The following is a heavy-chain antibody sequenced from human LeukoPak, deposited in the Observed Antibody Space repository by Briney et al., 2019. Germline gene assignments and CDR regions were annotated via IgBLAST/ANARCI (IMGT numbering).Heavy chain of an antibody. V-gene: IGHV4-38-2*02. CDR3: ARVNTPVATFDF. D-gene: IGHD5-18*01. CDR2: ISHGGNT. CDR1: GFAITSTYF. Sequence: SETLSLTCTVSGFAITSTYFWAWIRQSPGEGLEWIATISHGGNTYYNPSPKTRVTMSIDTSNTQFSLELTSVTAADTAVYYCARVNTPVATFDFWGQGNRVTVSS. J-gene: IGHJ4*02.